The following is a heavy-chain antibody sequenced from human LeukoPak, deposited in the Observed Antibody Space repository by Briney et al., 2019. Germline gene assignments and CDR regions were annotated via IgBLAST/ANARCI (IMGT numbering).Heavy chain of an antibody. CDR2: IIPIFGTA. V-gene: IGHV1-69*05. CDR1: GGTFSSYA. J-gene: IGHJ4*02. D-gene: IGHD4-17*01. CDR3: ARAIYGDRSFDY. Sequence: GSSVKVSCKASGGTFSSYAISWVRQAPGQGPEWMGGIIPIFGTANYAQKFQGRVTITTDESTSTCYMALSSLRSEDTAVYYCARAIYGDRSFDYWGQGTLVTVSS.